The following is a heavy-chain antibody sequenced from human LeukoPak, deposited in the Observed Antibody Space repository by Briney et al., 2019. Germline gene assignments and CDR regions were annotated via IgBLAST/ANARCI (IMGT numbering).Heavy chain of an antibody. J-gene: IGHJ4*02. CDR1: GGSISSSNW. D-gene: IGHD5-24*01. CDR3: ARDSRRDGYNRRGFDY. V-gene: IGHV4-4*02. CDR2: IYHSGST. Sequence: SETLSLTCAVSGGSISSSNWWSWVRQPPGKGLEWIGEIYHSGSTNYNPSLKSRVTISVDKSKNQFSLKLSSVTAADTAVYYCARDSRRDGYNRRGFDYWGQGTLVTVSS.